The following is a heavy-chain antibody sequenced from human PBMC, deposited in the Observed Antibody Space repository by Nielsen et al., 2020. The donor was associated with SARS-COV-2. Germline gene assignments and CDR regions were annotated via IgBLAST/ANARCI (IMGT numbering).Heavy chain of an antibody. J-gene: IGHJ4*02. CDR3: ARDGVYGSGSYPLDY. Sequence: GGSLRLSCAASGFTFSSYGMHWVRQAPGKGLEWVAVIWYDGSNKYYADSVKGRFTISRDNSKNTLYLQMNSLRAEDTAVYYCARDGVYGSGSYPLDYWGQGTLVTVSS. D-gene: IGHD3-10*01. CDR1: GFTFSSYG. V-gene: IGHV3-33*01. CDR2: IWYDGSNK.